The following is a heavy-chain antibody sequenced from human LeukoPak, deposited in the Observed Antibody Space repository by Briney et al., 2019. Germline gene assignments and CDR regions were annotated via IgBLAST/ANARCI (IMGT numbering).Heavy chain of an antibody. J-gene: IGHJ2*01. Sequence: ASVKVSCKASGYTFTSYAMHWVRQAPGQRLEWMGWINAGNGNTKYSQKFQGRVTITRDTSASTAYMELSSLRSEDTAVYYCASEGYSGYDWDWYFDLWGRGTLVTVSS. CDR1: GYTFTSYA. D-gene: IGHD5-12*01. CDR3: ASEGYSGYDWDWYFDL. CDR2: INAGNGNT. V-gene: IGHV1-3*01.